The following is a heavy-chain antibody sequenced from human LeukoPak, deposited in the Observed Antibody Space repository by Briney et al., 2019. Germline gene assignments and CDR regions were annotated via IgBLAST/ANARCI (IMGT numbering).Heavy chain of an antibody. V-gene: IGHV4-39*01. CDR1: GDSISSGSYY. CDR3: ARHAASTMIVVVIPFWYFDY. CDR2: IYYSGYT. D-gene: IGHD3-22*01. Sequence: SETLSLSCDISGDSISSGSYYWGWIRQPPGKGLEWIGSIYYSGYTYYIPSLKSRATMSIDTSKNQFSLKLSSVPAADTAVYYCARHAASTMIVVVIPFWYFDYWGQGILVTVSS. J-gene: IGHJ4*02.